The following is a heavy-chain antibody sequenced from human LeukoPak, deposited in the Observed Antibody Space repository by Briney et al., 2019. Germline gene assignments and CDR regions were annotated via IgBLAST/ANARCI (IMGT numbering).Heavy chain of an antibody. V-gene: IGHV4-39*01. Sequence: SETPSLTCTVSGGSISSSSYYWGWIRQPPGKGLEWIGSIYYSGSTYYNPSLKSRVTISVDTSKNQFSLKLSSVTAADTAVYYCARSPIVPTYLFDYWGQGTLVTVSS. CDR3: ARSPIVPTYLFDY. CDR2: IYYSGST. D-gene: IGHD2-2*01. CDR1: GGSISSSSYY. J-gene: IGHJ4*02.